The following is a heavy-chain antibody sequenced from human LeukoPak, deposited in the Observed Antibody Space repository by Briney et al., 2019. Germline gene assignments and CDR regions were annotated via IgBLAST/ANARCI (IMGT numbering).Heavy chain of an antibody. CDR2: INHSGGT. J-gene: IGHJ5*02. CDR3: ARALYYYDSSGYYYTGARYNWFDP. Sequence: SETLSLTCADYGGSFSGYYWSWIPQPPPKRLEWIGEINHSGGTNYNPPLKSRVTISVDTSKNQFSLKQSSVTAADTAVYYCARALYYYDSSGYYYTGARYNWFDPWGQGTLVTVSS. CDR1: GGSFSGYY. V-gene: IGHV4-34*01. D-gene: IGHD3-22*01.